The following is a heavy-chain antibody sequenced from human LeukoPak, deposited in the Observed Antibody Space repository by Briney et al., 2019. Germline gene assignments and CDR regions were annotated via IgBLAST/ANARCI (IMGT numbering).Heavy chain of an antibody. CDR1: GGAFSSYA. J-gene: IGHJ6*03. CDR3: ATGPKMVYFINFYMDV. CDR2: IIPIFGTA. Sequence: ASVKVSCTASGGAFSSYAITWVRQAPGQGLEWMGGIIPIFGTADYAQKFQGRVTITTDESMGTAYMELSSLRSEDTAVYYCATGPKMVYFINFYMDVWGKGTTVTVSS. D-gene: IGHD2-8*01. V-gene: IGHV1-69*05.